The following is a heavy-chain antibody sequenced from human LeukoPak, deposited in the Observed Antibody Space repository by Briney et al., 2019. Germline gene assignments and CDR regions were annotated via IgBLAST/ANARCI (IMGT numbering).Heavy chain of an antibody. CDR1: GFTFSSYW. CDR2: IKQDGSEK. J-gene: IGHJ4*02. D-gene: IGHD3-3*01. V-gene: IGHV3-7*01. Sequence: GGSLRLSCAASGFTFSSYWMSWVRQAPGKGLEWVANIKQDGSEKYYVDSVKGRFTISRDNAKNSLYLQMNSLRAEDTAVYYCARVGRFLEWLSPFDYWGQGTLVTVSS. CDR3: ARVGRFLEWLSPFDY.